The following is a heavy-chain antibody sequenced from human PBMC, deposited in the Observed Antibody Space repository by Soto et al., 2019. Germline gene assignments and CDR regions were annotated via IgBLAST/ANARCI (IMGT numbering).Heavy chain of an antibody. CDR2: IYYSGST. D-gene: IGHD1-26*01. CDR3: ARGGELQTSY. Sequence: SETLSLTCTVSGGSISSGGYYWSWIRQHPGKGLEWIGYIYYSGSTYYNPSLKSRVTRSVDTSKNQFSPKLSSVTAADTAVYYCARGGELQTSYWGQGTLVTVSS. CDR1: GGSISSGGYY. J-gene: IGHJ4*02. V-gene: IGHV4-31*03.